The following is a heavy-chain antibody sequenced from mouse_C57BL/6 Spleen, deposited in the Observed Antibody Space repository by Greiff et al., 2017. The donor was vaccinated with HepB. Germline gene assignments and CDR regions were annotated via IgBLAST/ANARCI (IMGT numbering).Heavy chain of an antibody. CDR1: GYTFTSYW. CDR3: ARGTGYYYAIDY. Sequence: QVQLQQPGAELVKPGASVKLSCKASGYTFTSYWMQWVKQRPGQGLEWIGEIDPSDSYTNYKQKFKGKATLTVDTSSSTAYMQLSSLTSEDSAVYYCARGTGYYYAIDYWGQGTSVTVSS. V-gene: IGHV1-50*01. J-gene: IGHJ4*01. D-gene: IGHD3-3*01. CDR2: IDPSDSYT.